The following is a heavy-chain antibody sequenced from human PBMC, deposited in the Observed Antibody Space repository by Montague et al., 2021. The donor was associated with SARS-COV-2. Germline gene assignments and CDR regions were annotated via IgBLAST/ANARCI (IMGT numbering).Heavy chain of an antibody. D-gene: IGHD1-26*01. CDR3: VEIVGAADY. J-gene: IGHJ4*02. V-gene: IGHV4-39*01. Sequence: SETLSLTCTVSGGSISSSSYYWGWIRQPPGKGLEWIGSIYYRGSTYYTPSLKSRVTISVDTSKNQLSLKLGSVTAADTAVYYCVEIVGAADYWGQGTLVTVSS. CDR2: IYYRGST. CDR1: GGSISSSSYY.